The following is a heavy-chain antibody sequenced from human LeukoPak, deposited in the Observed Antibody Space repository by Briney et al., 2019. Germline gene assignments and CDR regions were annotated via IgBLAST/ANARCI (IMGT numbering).Heavy chain of an antibody. CDR3: AREVDIRYFDY. J-gene: IGHJ4*02. CDR1: GFTFSSYS. D-gene: IGHD2-15*01. Sequence: GGSLRLSCAASGFTFSSYSMNWVRQAPGKGLEWVPSISSSSSYIYYADSVKGRFTISRDNAKNSLYLQMNSLRAEDTAVYYCAREVDIRYFDYWGQGTLVTVSS. CDR2: ISSSSSYI. V-gene: IGHV3-21*01.